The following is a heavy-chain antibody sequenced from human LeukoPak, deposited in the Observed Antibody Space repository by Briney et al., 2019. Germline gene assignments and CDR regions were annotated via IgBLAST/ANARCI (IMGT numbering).Heavy chain of an antibody. Sequence: SETLSLTCAVYGGSFSPYYWSWIRQPPGKGLEWIGEINHSGSTNYNPPLKSRVTISVDTSKNQFSLRLSSVTAADTAVYYCARGGFYCGGDCYVDYWGQGTLVTVSS. CDR1: GGSFSPYY. V-gene: IGHV4-34*01. CDR3: ARGGFYCGGDCYVDY. J-gene: IGHJ4*02. CDR2: INHSGST. D-gene: IGHD2-21*02.